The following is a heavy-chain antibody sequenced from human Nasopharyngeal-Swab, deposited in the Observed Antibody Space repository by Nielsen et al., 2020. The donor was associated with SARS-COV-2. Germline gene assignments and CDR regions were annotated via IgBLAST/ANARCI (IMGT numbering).Heavy chain of an antibody. J-gene: IGHJ3*02. V-gene: IGHV3-53*01. CDR1: GFTVSSNY. D-gene: IGHD3-10*01. CDR2: IYSGGNT. CDR3: ARGAITMVRGVIGTNAFDI. Sequence: GESLQISCAASGFTVSSNYMSWVRQAPGQGLEWVSVIYSGGNTNYADSVKGRFTISRDNSKNTLYLQMNSLRAEDTAVYYCARGAITMVRGVIGTNAFDIWGQGTMVTVSS.